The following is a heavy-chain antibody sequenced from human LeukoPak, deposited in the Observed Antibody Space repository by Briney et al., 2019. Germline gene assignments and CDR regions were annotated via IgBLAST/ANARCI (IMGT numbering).Heavy chain of an antibody. CDR3: ARRRSYMDV. V-gene: IGHV4-4*09. J-gene: IGHJ6*03. CDR1: DGSVSSHY. Sequence: PSETLSLTCTVSDGSVSSHYWSWIRQPPGKGLEWIGFIYASGVTSYHPALRSRLTISIDTSKDQVSLKLTSVTAADTAVYYCARRRSYMDVWGKGTKVIVSS. CDR2: IYASGVT.